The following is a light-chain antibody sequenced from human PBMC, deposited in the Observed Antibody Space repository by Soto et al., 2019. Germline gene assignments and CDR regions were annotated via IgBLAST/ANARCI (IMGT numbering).Light chain of an antibody. CDR3: SSFTTRGTPV. Sequence: QSALTQPASVSGSPGQSITISCTGTSSDVGGYNYVSWYQQHPGKAPQLMIYDVNNRPSGVSNRFSGSKSGNTASLTISGLQAADDADYYCSSFTTRGTPVFGGGTKLTVL. V-gene: IGLV2-14*01. CDR2: DVN. CDR1: SSDVGGYNY. J-gene: IGLJ2*01.